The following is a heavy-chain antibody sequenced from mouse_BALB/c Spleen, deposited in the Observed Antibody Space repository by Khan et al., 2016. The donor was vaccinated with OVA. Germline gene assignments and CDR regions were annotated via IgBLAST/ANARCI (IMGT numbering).Heavy chain of an antibody. CDR2: IYPGDGDT. V-gene: IGHV1-87*01. CDR1: GYTFTSYW. Sequence: QMQLEESGAELARPGASVNLSCKASGYTFTSYWMQWVKQRPGQGLEWIGAIYPGDGDTRYTQKFKGKATLTADKSSSTAYMQLSSLASEDSAVYYCASVIPYYYAMDYWGQGTSVTVSS. J-gene: IGHJ4*01. CDR3: ASVIPYYYAMDY.